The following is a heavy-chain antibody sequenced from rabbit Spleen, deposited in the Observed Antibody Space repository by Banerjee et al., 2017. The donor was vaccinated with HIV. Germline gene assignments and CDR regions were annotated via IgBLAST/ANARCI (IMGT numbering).Heavy chain of an antibody. Sequence: QEQLVESGGGLVKPGASLTLTCKASGVSFSGSSYMCWVRQAPGKGLEWIACIEAGSSGFSYFASWAKGRFTISKTSSTTVTLQMTSLTAADTATYFCARDTSSSFSSYGMDLWGQGTLVTVS. CDR1: GVSFSGSSY. V-gene: IGHV1S45*01. D-gene: IGHD1-1*01. CDR3: ARDTSSSFSSYGMDL. CDR2: IEAGSSGFS. J-gene: IGHJ6*01.